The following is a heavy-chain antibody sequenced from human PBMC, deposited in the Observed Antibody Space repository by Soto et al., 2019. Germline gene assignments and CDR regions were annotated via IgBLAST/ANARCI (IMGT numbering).Heavy chain of an antibody. J-gene: IGHJ4*02. CDR2: INHSGST. D-gene: IGHD2-2*01. Sequence: SETLSLTCAVYGGSFSGYYWSWIRQPPGKGLEWIGEINHSGSTNYNPSLKSRVTISVDTSKNQFSLKLSSVTAADTAVYYCARGPAFTCSSTSCHFDDSGQGTRVTVSS. V-gene: IGHV4-34*01. CDR3: ARGPAFTCSSTSCHFDD. CDR1: GGSFSGYY.